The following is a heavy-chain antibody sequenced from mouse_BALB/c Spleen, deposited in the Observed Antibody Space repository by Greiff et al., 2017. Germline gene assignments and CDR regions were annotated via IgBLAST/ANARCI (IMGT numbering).Heavy chain of an antibody. D-gene: IGHD1-1*01. CDR2: ISSGGGNT. CDR3: ARLGYYGYGYFDV. J-gene: IGHJ1*01. Sequence: EVKLVESGGGLVKPGGSLKLSCAASGFTFSSYTMSWVRQTPEKRLEWVATISSGGGNTYYPDSVKGRFTISRDNAKNNLYLQMSSLRSEDTALYYCARLGYYGYGYFDVWGAGTTVTVSS. CDR1: GFTFSSYT. V-gene: IGHV5-9*03.